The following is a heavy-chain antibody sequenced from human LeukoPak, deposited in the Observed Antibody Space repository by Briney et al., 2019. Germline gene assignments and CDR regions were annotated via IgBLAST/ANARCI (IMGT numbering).Heavy chain of an antibody. CDR1: GFTFSDYA. V-gene: IGHV3-49*03. CDR3: TRAGKPPYFNY. CDR2: IRGTPYGGTT. Sequence: GGSLRLSCAASGFTFSDYAMSWFRQAPGKGLEWVALIRGTPYGGTTEYAASVKGRFTISRDDSKSIAYLQMNSLKTEDTAVYYCTRAGKPPYFNYWGQGTLVIVSS. J-gene: IGHJ4*02.